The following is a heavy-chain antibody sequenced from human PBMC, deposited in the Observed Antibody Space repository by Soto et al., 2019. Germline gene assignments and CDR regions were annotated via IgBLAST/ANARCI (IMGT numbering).Heavy chain of an antibody. D-gene: IGHD5-18*01. J-gene: IGHJ4*02. CDR3: ARGGIYSYGSSYFDY. V-gene: IGHV1-69*13. CDR2: IIPIFGTA. CDR1: GGTFSSYA. Sequence: SVKVSCKASGGTFSSYAISWVRQAPGQGLEWMGGIIPIFGTANYAQKFQGRVTITADESTSTAYMELSSLRSEDTAVYYCARGGIYSYGSSYFDYWGQGTLVTVSS.